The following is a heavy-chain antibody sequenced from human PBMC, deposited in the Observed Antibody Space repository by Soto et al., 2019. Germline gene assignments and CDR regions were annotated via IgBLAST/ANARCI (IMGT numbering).Heavy chain of an antibody. CDR3: ARAQGGVPPGGMDV. CDR2: ISYDGTTK. J-gene: IGHJ6*02. V-gene: IGHV3-30*03. Sequence: QVQLVESGGGVIHPGRALTLSCVVSGSDFPNDGMLWVRQAPGKGLEWVALISYDGTTKHYADSVRGRFTISRDNSKNTVFLQLNSLTPEDSSVYFCARAQGGVPPGGMDVWGQGTTVTVSS. D-gene: IGHD2-8*01. CDR1: GSDFPNDG.